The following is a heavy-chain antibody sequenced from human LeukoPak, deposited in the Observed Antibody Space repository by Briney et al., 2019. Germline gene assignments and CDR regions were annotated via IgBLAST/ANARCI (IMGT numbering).Heavy chain of an antibody. Sequence: GGSLRLSCAASGFTFSSYGMHWVRQAPGKGLEWVSSISSSSSYIYYADSVKGRFTISRDNAKNSLYLQMNSLRAEDTAVYYCARAPPAYGFDYWGQGALVTVSS. J-gene: IGHJ4*02. CDR1: GFTFSSYG. CDR2: ISSSSSYI. CDR3: ARAPPAYGFDY. V-gene: IGHV3-21*01. D-gene: IGHD3-10*01.